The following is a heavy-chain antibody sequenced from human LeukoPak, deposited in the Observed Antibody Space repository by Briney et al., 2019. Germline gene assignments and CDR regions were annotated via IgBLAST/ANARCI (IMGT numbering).Heavy chain of an antibody. J-gene: IGHJ5*02. CDR1: GGSISSSGSY. Sequence: SETLSLTCTVSGGSISSSGSYWGWIRQPPGKGLEWIGSVYYSGNTYNPSLKSRVTISVDTSKNQFFLNLTSVNAADTAIYYCARVMAARREDLNWFDPWGQGTLVTVSS. CDR3: ARVMAARREDLNWFDP. CDR2: VYYSGNT. D-gene: IGHD6-6*01. V-gene: IGHV4-39*07.